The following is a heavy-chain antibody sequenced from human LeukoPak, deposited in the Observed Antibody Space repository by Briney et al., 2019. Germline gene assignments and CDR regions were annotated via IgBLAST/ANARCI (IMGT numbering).Heavy chain of an antibody. D-gene: IGHD6-6*01. CDR2: IYYIGST. Sequence: SETLSLTCTVSGGSIRRHYWNWIRQPPGKGLEWIGYIYYIGSTNYNPSLKSRATISLDTSKNQFSLRLISVTAADTAVYYCASSEYSRSFGLYHWGQGTLVTVSS. CDR3: ASSEYSRSFGLYH. J-gene: IGHJ5*02. CDR1: GGSIRRHY. V-gene: IGHV4-59*11.